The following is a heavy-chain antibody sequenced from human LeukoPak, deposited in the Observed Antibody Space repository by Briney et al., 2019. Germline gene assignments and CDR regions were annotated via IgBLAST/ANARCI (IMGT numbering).Heavy chain of an antibody. D-gene: IGHD4-11*01. V-gene: IGHV3-33*06. CDR1: GFTLSHFG. Sequence: GTSLRLSCESSGFTLSHFGMHWVRQAPGKGLEWVAVIWSDATNQYYADSVKGRFTISRDNFRRTVSLEMNSLRAEDTAVYYCAEDAQTGFDYSNSLEHWGQGSLVIVSS. CDR3: AEDAQTGFDYSNSLEH. CDR2: IWSDATNQ. J-gene: IGHJ5*02.